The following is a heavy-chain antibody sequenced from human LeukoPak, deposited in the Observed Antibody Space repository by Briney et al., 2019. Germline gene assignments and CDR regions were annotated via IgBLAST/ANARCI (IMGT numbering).Heavy chain of an antibody. CDR2: IWYDGSNK. CDR3: ARDRISIAARPPPSYYTDV. V-gene: IGHV3-33*01. J-gene: IGHJ6*03. D-gene: IGHD6-6*01. Sequence: PGGSLRLSCAASGFTFSSYGMHWVRQAPGKGLEWVAVIWYDGSNKYYADSVKGRFTISRDNSKNTLYLQMNSLRAEDTAVYYCARDRISIAARPPPSYYTDVWGKGTTVTVSS. CDR1: GFTFSSYG.